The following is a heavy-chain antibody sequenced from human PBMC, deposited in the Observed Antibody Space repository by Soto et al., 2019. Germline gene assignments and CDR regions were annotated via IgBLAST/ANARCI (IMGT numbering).Heavy chain of an antibody. V-gene: IGHV4-4*07. J-gene: IGHJ6*02. D-gene: IGHD1-26*01. CDR3: AREGASGFGMDV. Sequence: SETLSLTCNVSGGSIRSYYWSWVRQPAGKALAWIGRVYTAGSTNYNPSLRSRVSISVDTSKNQFSLTVTSVTAADTAVYYCAREGASGFGMDVWGQGTTVTVSS. CDR1: GGSIRSYY. CDR2: VYTAGST.